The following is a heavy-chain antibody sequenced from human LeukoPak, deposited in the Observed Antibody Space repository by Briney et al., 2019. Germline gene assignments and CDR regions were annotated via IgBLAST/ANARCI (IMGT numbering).Heavy chain of an antibody. D-gene: IGHD3-10*01. Sequence: ASVKVSCKASGYTFTGYYMHWVRQAPGQGLEWMGWINPNSGGTNYAQKFQGRVTMTRDTSISTAYMELRSLRSDDTAVYYCARGYYGSGSPDNWGQGTLVTVSS. CDR2: INPNSGGT. J-gene: IGHJ4*02. CDR1: GYTFTGYY. V-gene: IGHV1-2*02. CDR3: ARGYYGSGSPDN.